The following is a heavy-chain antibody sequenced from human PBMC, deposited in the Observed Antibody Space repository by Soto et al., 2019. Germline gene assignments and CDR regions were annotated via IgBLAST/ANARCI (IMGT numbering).Heavy chain of an antibody. CDR1: GYSFTAYG. D-gene: IGHD3-3*01. Sequence: QVQVVQSGDEVKETGASVRVSCKTSGYSFTAYGISWVRQAPGQGLEWMGWISCYNGKTKYAQKVQGRVHMTTDTPTSTAYMEVRSLRSDDTAIYYCARDAPPPELRFLEWHNYDYNGMDVWGQGTTVTVSS. CDR2: ISCYNGKT. CDR3: ARDAPPPELRFLEWHNYDYNGMDV. J-gene: IGHJ6*02. V-gene: IGHV1-18*01.